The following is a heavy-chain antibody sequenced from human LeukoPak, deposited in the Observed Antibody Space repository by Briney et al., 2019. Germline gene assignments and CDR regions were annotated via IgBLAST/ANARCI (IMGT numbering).Heavy chain of an antibody. J-gene: IGHJ4*02. Sequence: GGSLRLSCAVSGFTFSNYNMNWVRQAPGKGLEWVSYISCSSSIINYADSVKGRFTISRDNAKNSLYLQMNSLRDEDTAVYYCARDTYSSGWSYFDYWGQGTLVTVSS. CDR1: GFTFSNYN. CDR3: ARDTYSSGWSYFDY. V-gene: IGHV3-48*02. CDR2: ISCSSSII. D-gene: IGHD6-19*01.